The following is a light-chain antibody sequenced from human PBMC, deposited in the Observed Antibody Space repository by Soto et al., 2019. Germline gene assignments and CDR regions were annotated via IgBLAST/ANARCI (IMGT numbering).Light chain of an antibody. CDR1: SSDVGGYDY. V-gene: IGLV2-8*01. Sequence: QSALTQPPSASGSPGQSVTXSCTGTSSDVGGYDYVSWYQQHPGKAPKLMIYEVTKRPSGVPDRFSGSKSGNTASLTVSGLQAEDEADYYCSSYAGSNNFVFGTGTKVTVL. CDR2: EVT. J-gene: IGLJ1*01. CDR3: SSYAGSNNFV.